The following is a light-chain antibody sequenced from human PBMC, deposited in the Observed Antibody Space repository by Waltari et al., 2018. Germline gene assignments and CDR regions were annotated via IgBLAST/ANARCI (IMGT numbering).Light chain of an antibody. CDR2: WAS. CDR1: RTVLYRSDKRNY. V-gene: IGKV4-1*01. Sequence: IVVTQSPDSLAVSLGERVTINCKSSRTVLYRSDKRNYLGWYQQKPGQSPRLLIFWASSRGTGVPDRFRGSVSETDFTLTITSLQAEDVAIYYCQQYYAAPYTFGQGTRLEI. J-gene: IGKJ2*01. CDR3: QQYYAAPYT.